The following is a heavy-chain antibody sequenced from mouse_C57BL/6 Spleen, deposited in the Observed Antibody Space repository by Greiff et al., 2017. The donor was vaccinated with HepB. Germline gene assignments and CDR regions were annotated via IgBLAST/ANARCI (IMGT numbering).Heavy chain of an antibody. CDR1: GYTFTSYW. D-gene: IGHD2-2*01. CDR3: ARSRGYDGGDYAMDY. Sequence: VQLQQSGAELVMPGASVKLSCKASGYTFTSYWMHWVKQRPGQGLEWIGEIDPSDSYTNYNQKFKGKSTLTVDKSSSTAYMQLSSLTSEDSAVYYCARSRGYDGGDYAMDYWGQGTSVTVSS. J-gene: IGHJ4*01. V-gene: IGHV1-69*01. CDR2: IDPSDSYT.